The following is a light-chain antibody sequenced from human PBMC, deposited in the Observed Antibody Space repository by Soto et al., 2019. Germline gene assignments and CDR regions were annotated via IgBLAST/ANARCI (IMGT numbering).Light chain of an antibody. CDR1: QTVGGH. J-gene: IGKJ4*01. CDR2: ETS. CDR3: QQYGSSLT. V-gene: IGKV3-11*01. Sequence: EVVLTQSPATLSLSPGERATLSCRASQTVGGHFAWYQQKPGQAPRLLISETSNRATGIPGRFSGSGSGTDVTLTISSLEPEDFAVYYCQQYGSSLTFGGGTKVEIK.